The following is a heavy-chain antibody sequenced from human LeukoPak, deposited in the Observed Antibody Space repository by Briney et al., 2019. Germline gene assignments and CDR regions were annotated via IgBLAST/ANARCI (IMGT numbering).Heavy chain of an antibody. D-gene: IGHD3-22*01. V-gene: IGHV3-43*01. CDR3: AKDLDSSGYRFYFRH. CDR1: GFSFDEYT. CDR2: ISWDGGSR. J-gene: IGHJ1*01. Sequence: GGSLRLSCAASGFSFDEYTLHWVRQAPGKGLEWVSLISWDGGSRDYADSVKGRFTISRDNSKDSLYLQMNSLRTEDTALYYCAKDLDSSGYRFYFRHWGQGTLDTVSS.